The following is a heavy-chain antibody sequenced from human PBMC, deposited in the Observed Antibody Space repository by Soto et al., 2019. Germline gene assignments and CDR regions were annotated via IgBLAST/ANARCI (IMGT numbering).Heavy chain of an antibody. CDR2: IIPLLDIA. CDR3: ARDSPIGSTFSGYDAIDY. CDR1: GGTFSNDI. J-gene: IGHJ4*02. V-gene: IGHV1-69*08. Sequence: QVQLVQSGAEVTKPGSSVKVSCKTSGGTFSNDIITWVRQAPGQGLEWMGRIIPLLDIANYAQKFQGRVTITADKSTSTAYMELNSLRSEDTAVYSCARDSPIGSTFSGYDAIDYWGQGTLVTVSS. D-gene: IGHD5-12*01.